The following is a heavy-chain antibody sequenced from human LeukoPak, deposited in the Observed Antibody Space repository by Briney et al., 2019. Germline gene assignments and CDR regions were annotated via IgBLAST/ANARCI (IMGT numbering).Heavy chain of an antibody. CDR3: ASLNYYDSSGYFDP. D-gene: IGHD3-22*01. J-gene: IGHJ5*02. Sequence: PSETLSLTCTVSGGSISSSSYYWGWIRQPPGEGLEWIGSIYYSGSTYYNPSLKSRVTISVDTSKNQFSLKLSSVTAADTAVYYCASLNYYDSSGYFDPWGQGTLVTVSS. CDR2: IYYSGST. V-gene: IGHV4-39*07. CDR1: GGSISSSSYY.